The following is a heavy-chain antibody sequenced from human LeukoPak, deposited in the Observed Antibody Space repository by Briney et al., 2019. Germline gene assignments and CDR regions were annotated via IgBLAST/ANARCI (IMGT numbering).Heavy chain of an antibody. D-gene: IGHD6-13*01. CDR1: GFTFSSYA. CDR3: AKGLNPSSSWTDYYDTRPLSY. J-gene: IGHJ4*02. V-gene: IGHV3-23*01. CDR2: ISGSGGST. Sequence: GGSLRLSSAASGFTFSSYAMSWVRPAPGKVLEWVSAISGSGGSTYYADSVKGRFTISRDNSKNTLYLQMNSLRAEDTAVYYCAKGLNPSSSWTDYYDTRPLSYWGQGTLVTVSS.